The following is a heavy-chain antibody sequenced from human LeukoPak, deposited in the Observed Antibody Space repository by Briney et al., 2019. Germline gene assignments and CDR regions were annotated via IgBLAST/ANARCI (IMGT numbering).Heavy chain of an antibody. Sequence: ASVKVSCKASGGTFSSYAISWVRQAPGQGLEWMGGIIPIFGTANYAQKFQGRVTITADKSTSTAYMELSSLRSEDTALYYCARVGSDYSNYYIYWGQGTLVTVFS. J-gene: IGHJ4*02. CDR1: GGTFSSYA. V-gene: IGHV1-69*06. CDR3: ARVGSDYSNYYIY. CDR2: IIPIFGTA. D-gene: IGHD4-11*01.